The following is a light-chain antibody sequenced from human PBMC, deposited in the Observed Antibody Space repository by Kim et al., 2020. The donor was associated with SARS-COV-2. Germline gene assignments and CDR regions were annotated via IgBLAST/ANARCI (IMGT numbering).Light chain of an antibody. J-gene: IGKJ1*01. CDR3: QKYGSLPWT. CDR2: DAY. Sequence: PGERATLSCRASQTVSSRSVNWYQQKPGQAPRLLIYDAYRRATGVPDRFRGSGSGTDFTLTISRLEPEDFAVYHCQKYGSLPWTFGQGTKVDIK. CDR1: QTVSSRS. V-gene: IGKV3-20*01.